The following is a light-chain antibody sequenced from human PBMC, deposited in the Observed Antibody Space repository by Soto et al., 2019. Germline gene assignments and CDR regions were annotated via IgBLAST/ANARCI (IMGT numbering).Light chain of an antibody. V-gene: IGLV2-14*01. CDR3: VSFTTTSTQV. CDR1: SSDIGAYDY. Sequence: QSALTQPASLSGSPGQSSSISCTGTSSDIGAYDYVSWCQQHPGKAPKLMISEVNNRPSGVSNRFSGSKSGNTAYLTISGLQVEDEAEYFCVSFTTTSTQVCGTGTKGTVL. CDR2: EVN. J-gene: IGLJ1*01.